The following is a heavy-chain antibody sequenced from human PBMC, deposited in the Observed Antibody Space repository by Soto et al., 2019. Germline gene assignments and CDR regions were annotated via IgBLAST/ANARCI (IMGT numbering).Heavy chain of an antibody. CDR2: ISAHNGNT. V-gene: IGHV1-18*01. CDR1: GYAFTTYG. J-gene: IGHJ4*02. Sequence: QVHLVQSGDEVKKPGASVKVSCQGSGYAFTTYGITWVRQAPGQGLEWMGWISAHNGNTNYAQKLQGRVTVTRDTSTSTAYMELRRLRYDDTAVYYCARGRYGDYWGQGALVTVSS. CDR3: ARGRYGDY. D-gene: IGHD1-1*01.